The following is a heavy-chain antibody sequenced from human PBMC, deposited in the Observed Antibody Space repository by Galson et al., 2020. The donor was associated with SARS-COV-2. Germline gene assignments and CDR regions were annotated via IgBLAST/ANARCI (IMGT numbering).Heavy chain of an antibody. V-gene: IGHV3-23*01. CDR1: GFTFSSYA. J-gene: IGHJ6*03. CDR2: ISGSGGST. CDR3: AKIVGASHYYYYYMDV. Sequence: GGSLRLSCAASGFTFSSYAMSWVRQAPGKGLEWVSAISGSGGSTYYADSVKGRFTISRDNSKNTLYLQMNSLRAEDTAVYYCAKIVGASHYYYYYMDVWGKGTTVTVSS. D-gene: IGHD1-26*01.